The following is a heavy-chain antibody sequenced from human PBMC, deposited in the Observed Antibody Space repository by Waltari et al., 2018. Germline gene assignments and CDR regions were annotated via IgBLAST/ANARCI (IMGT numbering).Heavy chain of an antibody. CDR3: ARGGGGDWEWFDP. D-gene: IGHD2-21*02. V-gene: IGHV4-59*01. CDR2: IYYTGST. Sequence: QMQLPESGPSLLKPSETLSLICTVSGGSISGFYWSWVRQPPGKGLDWIGYIYYTGSTNFNPSLKSRVTMSVDTSKNQFSLKLSSVSAADTAFYYCARGGGGDWEWFDPWGQGTLVTVSS. CDR1: GGSISGFY. J-gene: IGHJ5*02.